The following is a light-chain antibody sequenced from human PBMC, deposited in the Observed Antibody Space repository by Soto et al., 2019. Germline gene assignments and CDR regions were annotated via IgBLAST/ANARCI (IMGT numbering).Light chain of an antibody. CDR2: DAS. V-gene: IGKV3-15*01. J-gene: IGKJ1*01. CDR1: QRISND. CDR3: QQYNNWPPWT. Sequence: EVLIARSPATLAFSPGERVILSCRASQRISNDLAWYQQKAGQAPRLLIYDASTRATGIPARFSGSGSGTEFTLTISSLQSEDFAVYFCQQYNNWPPWTFGQGTKVDIK.